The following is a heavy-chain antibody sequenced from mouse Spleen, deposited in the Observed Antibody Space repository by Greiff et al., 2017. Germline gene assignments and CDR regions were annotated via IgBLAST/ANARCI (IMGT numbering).Heavy chain of an antibody. CDR1: GYAFSSSW. D-gene: IGHD2-14*01. Sequence: VQLQQSGPELVKPGASVKISCKASGYAFSSSWMNWVKQRPGQGLEWIGRIYPGDGDTNYNGKFKGKATLTADKSSSTAYMQLSSLTSVDSAVYFCARVGYDDFDYWGQGTTLTVSS. J-gene: IGHJ2*01. CDR2: IYPGDGDT. CDR3: ARVGYDDFDY. V-gene: IGHV1-82*01.